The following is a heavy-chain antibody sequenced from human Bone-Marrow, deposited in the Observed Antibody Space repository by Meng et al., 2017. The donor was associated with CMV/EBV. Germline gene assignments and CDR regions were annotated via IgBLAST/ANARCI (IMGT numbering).Heavy chain of an antibody. Sequence: SETLSLPCTVPGGSISSYYWSWIRQPPGKGLEWIGYIYYSGSTNYNPSLRSRVTISVDTSKNQFSLKLSSVTAADTAVYYCARDGGDCPRYYYGMDVWGHGTTVTVSS. D-gene: IGHD2-21*01. J-gene: IGHJ6*02. CDR2: IYYSGST. CDR3: ARDGGDCPRYYYGMDV. V-gene: IGHV4-59*01. CDR1: GGSISSYY.